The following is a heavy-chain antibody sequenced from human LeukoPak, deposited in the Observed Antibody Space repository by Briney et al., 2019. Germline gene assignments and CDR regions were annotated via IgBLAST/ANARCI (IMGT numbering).Heavy chain of an antibody. J-gene: IGHJ4*02. Sequence: SVEVSCKASGGTFSSYAISWLRQAPGQGLEWMGGIIPIFGTANYAQKFQGRVTITTDESTSTAYMELSSLRSEDTAVYYCAREYYYDSSGYTSYYFDYWGQGTLVTVSS. CDR1: GGTFSSYA. D-gene: IGHD3-22*01. CDR3: AREYYYDSSGYTSYYFDY. V-gene: IGHV1-69*05. CDR2: IIPIFGTA.